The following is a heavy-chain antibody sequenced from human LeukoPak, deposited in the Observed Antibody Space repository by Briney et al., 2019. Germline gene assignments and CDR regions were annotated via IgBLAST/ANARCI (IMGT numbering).Heavy chain of an antibody. CDR1: GGSISSSSYY. CDR2: IYYSGST. CDR3: ARVSRLVLDYYDNPDY. Sequence: TSETLSLTCTVSGGSISSSSYYWGWIRQPPGKGLEWIGSIYYSGSTYYNPSLKSRVTISVDTSKNQFSLKLSSVTAADTAVYYCARVSRLVLDYYDNPDYWGQGTLVTVSS. D-gene: IGHD3-22*01. J-gene: IGHJ4*02. V-gene: IGHV4-39*07.